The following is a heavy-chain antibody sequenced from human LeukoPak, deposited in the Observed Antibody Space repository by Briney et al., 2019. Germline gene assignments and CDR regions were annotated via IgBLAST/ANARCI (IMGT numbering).Heavy chain of an antibody. CDR2: ISGSGGST. Sequence: TGGSLRLTRADSGFAFKRYAVSCVGRAIGKRLEWVSAISGSGGSTYYADSVKGRFTISRDNSKNTLYLQMNSLRAEDTAVYYCAKDPYCTNGVCYTRKYSSGYYFDYWGQGTLVTCSS. CDR3: AKDPYCTNGVCYTRKYSSGYYFDY. V-gene: IGHV3-23*01. D-gene: IGHD2-8*01. J-gene: IGHJ4*02. CDR1: GFAFKRYA.